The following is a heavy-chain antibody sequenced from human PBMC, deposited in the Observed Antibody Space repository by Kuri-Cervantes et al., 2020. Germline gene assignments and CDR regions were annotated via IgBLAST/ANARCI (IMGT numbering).Heavy chain of an antibody. V-gene: IGHV1-18*01. CDR3: ARDGHTFPAAFDI. Sequence: SSNVSWKASCYTFTSYGISWVRQAPGQGLEWMGWVSAYNGNTNYAQKLQGRVTMTTDTSTSTAYMELRSLRSEDTAVYYCARDGHTFPAAFDILGQGTMVTVSS. CDR1: CYTFTSYG. CDR2: VSAYNGNT. J-gene: IGHJ3*02. D-gene: IGHD2-2*02.